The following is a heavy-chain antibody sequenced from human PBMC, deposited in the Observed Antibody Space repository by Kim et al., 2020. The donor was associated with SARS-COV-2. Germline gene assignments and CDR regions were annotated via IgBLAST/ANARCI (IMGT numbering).Heavy chain of an antibody. J-gene: IGHJ2*01. CDR1: GGSISSHY. CDR2: IHYSGDT. D-gene: IGHD3-16*01. Sequence: SETLSLTCTVSGGSISSHYWSWIRQPPGKGLEWMGYIHYSGDTTYNPSLRSRVTIAIDTSKSRFSLRMSSVTAADTAVYYCARFSYGSGGGHRLGRGT. V-gene: IGHV4-59*11. CDR3: ARFSYGSGGGHR.